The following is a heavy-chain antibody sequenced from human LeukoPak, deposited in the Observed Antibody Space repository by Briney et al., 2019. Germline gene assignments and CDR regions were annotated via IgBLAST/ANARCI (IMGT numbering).Heavy chain of an antibody. Sequence: SETLSLTCTVCGYSISRGYYWGWIRPPPGEGLEWIGRIYHSGSTYYNPPLKSRVTISVATSKNHFSLKLSSVTAADTAVYYCAIQVREPRFFDYWGQGTLVTVSS. J-gene: IGHJ4*02. CDR2: IYHSGST. D-gene: IGHD1-26*01. CDR3: AIQVREPRFFDY. V-gene: IGHV4-38-2*02. CDR1: GYSISRGYY.